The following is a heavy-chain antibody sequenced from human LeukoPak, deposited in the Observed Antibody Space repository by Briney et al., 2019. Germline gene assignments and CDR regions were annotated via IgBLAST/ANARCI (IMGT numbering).Heavy chain of an antibody. CDR3: ARYSAVLYYFDY. D-gene: IGHD6-13*01. CDR1: GSSFTSYW. J-gene: IGHJ4*02. V-gene: IGHV5-51*01. Sequence: GASLKISCTGSGSSFTSYWIGWVRQLPGKGLEWIGIIYPGDSDTRYSPSFQGQVTISADKSISTAYLQWSSLKASDTAMYYCARYSAVLYYFDYWGQGTLVTVAS. CDR2: IYPGDSDT.